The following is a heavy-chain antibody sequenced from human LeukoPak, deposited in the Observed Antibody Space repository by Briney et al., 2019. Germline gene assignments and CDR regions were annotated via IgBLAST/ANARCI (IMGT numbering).Heavy chain of an antibody. J-gene: IGHJ4*02. D-gene: IGHD3-16*01. CDR3: ASGYDSGY. Sequence: PGGSLRLSCAASGFTFSSYWMSWVRQAPGKGLEWVANIKRDGSEKYYVDSVKGRFTISRDNAKNSLYLQMNSLRADDAAVYYCASGYDSGYWGQGTLVTVSS. V-gene: IGHV3-7*03. CDR1: GFTFSSYW. CDR2: IKRDGSEK.